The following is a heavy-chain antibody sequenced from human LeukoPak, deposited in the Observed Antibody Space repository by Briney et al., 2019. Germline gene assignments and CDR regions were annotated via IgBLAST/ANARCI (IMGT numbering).Heavy chain of an antibody. CDR1: GGSISSSSYY. D-gene: IGHD2-15*01. Sequence: SETLSLTCTVSGGSISSSSYYWGWIRQPPGKGLECIGSIYYSGSTYYNPSLKSRVTISVDTSKNQFSLKLSSVTAADTAVYYCARRSSPDAFDIWGQGTMVTVSS. J-gene: IGHJ3*02. CDR3: ARRSSPDAFDI. CDR2: IYYSGST. V-gene: IGHV4-39*01.